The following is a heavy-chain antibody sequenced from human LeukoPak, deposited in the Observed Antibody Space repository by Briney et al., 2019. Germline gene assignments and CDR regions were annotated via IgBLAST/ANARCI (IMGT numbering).Heavy chain of an antibody. CDR3: ARDRWMDYVVGATAVYYFDY. Sequence: SETLSLTCTVSGASISSYYWSWIRQPAGKGLEWIGRIYTSGSTNYNPSLKSRVTISVDTSKNQFSLSLSSVTAADTAVYYCARDRWMDYVVGATAVYYFDYWGQGTLVTVSS. V-gene: IGHV4-4*07. D-gene: IGHD1-26*01. CDR2: IYTSGST. J-gene: IGHJ4*02. CDR1: GASISSYY.